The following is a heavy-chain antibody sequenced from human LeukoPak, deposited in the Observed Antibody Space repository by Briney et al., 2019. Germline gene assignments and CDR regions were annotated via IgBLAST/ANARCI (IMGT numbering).Heavy chain of an antibody. CDR3: ARVLGGATTFDY. CDR2: IYYRGST. V-gene: IGHV4-61*01. J-gene: IGHJ4*02. CDR1: GGSVSSGCYS. Sequence: TPSETLSLTCTVSGGSVSSGCYSWSWIRQPPGKGLEWIAYIYYRGSTNYNPSLKSRVTVSVDTSKNQFSLKLSSVTAADTAVYYCARVLGGATTFDYWGQGTLVTVSS. D-gene: IGHD1-26*01.